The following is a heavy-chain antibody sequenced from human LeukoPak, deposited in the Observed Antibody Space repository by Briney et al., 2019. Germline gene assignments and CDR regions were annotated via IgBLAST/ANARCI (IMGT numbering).Heavy chain of an antibody. CDR2: ISAYNGNT. D-gene: IGHD3-10*01. V-gene: IGHV1-18*01. CDR1: GYTFTTYG. Sequence: GASVKVSCKASGYTFTTYGITWVRQAPAQGLEWMGWISAYNGNTNYAQKLQGRPSMTTDTSTSTAYVELRGRRADDTAVYYWARVVRGDNNWFDPWGQGTLVTVSS. CDR3: ARVVRGDNNWFDP. J-gene: IGHJ5*02.